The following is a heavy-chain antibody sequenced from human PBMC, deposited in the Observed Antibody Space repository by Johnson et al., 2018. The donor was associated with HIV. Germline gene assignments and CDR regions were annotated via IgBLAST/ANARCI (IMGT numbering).Heavy chain of an antibody. V-gene: IGHV3-30*04. CDR3: ARDQEAAAGHDDAFEI. Sequence: HVQLVESGGGVVQPGRSLRLSCAASGFTFSSYAMHWVRQAPGKGLEWVAVISYDGSNKYYADSVKGRFTISRDNSKNTLYLQMNSRRAEDTAVYYCARDQEAAAGHDDAFEIWGQGTMVTVS. J-gene: IGHJ3*02. CDR2: ISYDGSNK. D-gene: IGHD6-13*01. CDR1: GFTFSSYA.